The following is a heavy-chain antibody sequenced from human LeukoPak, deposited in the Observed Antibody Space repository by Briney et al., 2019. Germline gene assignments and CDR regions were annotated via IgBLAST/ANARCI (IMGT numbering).Heavy chain of an antibody. CDR2: IIPILGIA. J-gene: IGHJ3*02. V-gene: IGHV1-69*04. CDR3: AREYGSGDHDAFDI. Sequence: ASVKVSCKASGGTFSSYAISWVRQAPGQGLEWMGRIIPILGIANYAQKFQGRVTITADKSTSTAYMELSSLRSEDTAVYYCAREYGSGDHDAFDIWGQGTMVTVSS. D-gene: IGHD3-10*01. CDR1: GGTFSSYA.